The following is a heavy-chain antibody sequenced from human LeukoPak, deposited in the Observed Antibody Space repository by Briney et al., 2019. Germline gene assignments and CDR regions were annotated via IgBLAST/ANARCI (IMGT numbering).Heavy chain of an antibody. Sequence: SEALSLTCTVSGGSISSYYWSWIRQPAGKGLEWIGRIYTSGSTNYNPSLKSRVTMSVDTSKNQFSLKLSSVTAADTAVYYCARDLSPLEKVVVAATSWFDPWGQGTLVTVSS. CDR3: ARDLSPLEKVVVAATSWFDP. V-gene: IGHV4-4*07. D-gene: IGHD2-15*01. CDR1: GGSISSYY. J-gene: IGHJ5*02. CDR2: IYTSGST.